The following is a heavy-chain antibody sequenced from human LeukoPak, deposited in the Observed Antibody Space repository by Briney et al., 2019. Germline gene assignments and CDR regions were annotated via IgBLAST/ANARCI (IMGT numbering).Heavy chain of an antibody. Sequence: GGSLRLSCAASGFTFDDYAMHWVRQAPGKGLEWVSGITWNSDTIAYADSVKGRFTISRDNAKNSLYLQMNSLRAEDTALYYCAKVNSGYDRDAFDIWGRGTMVTVSS. CDR3: AKVNSGYDRDAFDI. CDR2: ITWNSDTI. J-gene: IGHJ3*02. CDR1: GFTFDDYA. D-gene: IGHD5-12*01. V-gene: IGHV3-9*01.